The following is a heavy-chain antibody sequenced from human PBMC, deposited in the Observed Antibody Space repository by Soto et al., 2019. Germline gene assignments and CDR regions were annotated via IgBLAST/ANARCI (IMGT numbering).Heavy chain of an antibody. J-gene: IGHJ4*02. CDR2: IYWDDDK. V-gene: IGHV2-5*02. D-gene: IGHD1-26*01. Sequence: QITLKESGPTLVKPTQTLTLTCTFSGFSLSTSGVGVGWIRQPPGKALEWLALIYWDDDKRYSPSLKSRLTITMATSKNQVVLTMTNMDPVDTATYYCAHSRVVGATWLFDYWGQGTLVTVSS. CDR3: AHSRVVGATWLFDY. CDR1: GFSLSTSGVG.